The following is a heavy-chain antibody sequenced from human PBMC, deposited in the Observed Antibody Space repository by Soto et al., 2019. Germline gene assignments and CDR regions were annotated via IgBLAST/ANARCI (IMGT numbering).Heavy chain of an antibody. CDR3: ARILDVVVNPNWFDP. V-gene: IGHV2-26*01. J-gene: IGHJ5*02. CDR2: IFSNDEE. CDR1: GFSLSNARMG. D-gene: IGHD3-22*01. Sequence: SGPTLVNPTETLTLTCTVSGFSLSNARMGVSWIRQPPGKALEWLAHIFSNDEESYSTSLKSRLTISKDTSKSQVVLTMTNVDPVDTATYYCARILDVVVNPNWFDPWGQGTLVTVSS.